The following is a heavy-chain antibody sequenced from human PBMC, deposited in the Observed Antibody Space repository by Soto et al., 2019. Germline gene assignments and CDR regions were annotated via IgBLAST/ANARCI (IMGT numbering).Heavy chain of an antibody. V-gene: IGHV1-2*04. CDR2: INPNSGDT. CDR3: ARSLGPLYGMDV. J-gene: IGHJ6*02. Sequence: ASVKVSCKASGFTFTAYYMHWVRQAPGQGLEWMGWINPNSGDTNYAQKFQGWVTMTRDTSISTAYMELSRLRSDDTAFYYCARSLGPLYGMDVWGQGTTVTVSS. CDR1: GFTFTAYY. D-gene: IGHD7-27*01.